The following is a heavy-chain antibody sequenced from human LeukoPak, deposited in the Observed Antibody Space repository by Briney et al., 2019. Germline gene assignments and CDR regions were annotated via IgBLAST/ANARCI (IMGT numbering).Heavy chain of an antibody. CDR1: GGTFSSYA. D-gene: IGHD6-13*01. Sequence: SVKVSCKASGGTFSSYAISWVRQAPGQGLEWMGGIIPIFRTANYAQKFQGRVTITADESTSTAYMELSSLRSEDTAVYYCARVSPPGIAAAGTRVGDWGQGTLVTVSS. V-gene: IGHV1-69*01. J-gene: IGHJ4*02. CDR3: ARVSPPGIAAAGTRVGD. CDR2: IIPIFRTA.